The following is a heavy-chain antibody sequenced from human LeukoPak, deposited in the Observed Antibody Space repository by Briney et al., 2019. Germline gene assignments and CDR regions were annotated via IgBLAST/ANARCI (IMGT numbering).Heavy chain of an antibody. Sequence: SETLSLTCSVSGYSISSGNYWGWIRLPPGKGLQWIGSIYHSGSTYYNPSLKSRVTISVDTSKNQFSLKLSSVTAADTAVYYCARSRTVSLDYWGQGTLVTVSS. CDR2: IYHSGST. D-gene: IGHD4-17*01. CDR1: GYSISSGNY. J-gene: IGHJ4*02. V-gene: IGHV4-38-2*01. CDR3: ARSRTVSLDY.